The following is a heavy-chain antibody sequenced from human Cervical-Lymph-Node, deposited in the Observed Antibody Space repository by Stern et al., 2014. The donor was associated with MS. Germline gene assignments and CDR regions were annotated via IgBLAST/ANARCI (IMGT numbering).Heavy chain of an antibody. CDR1: GGSIRSNNW. CDR3: ARTSYYDVVHFFDS. CDR2: ISHSGST. V-gene: IGHV4-4*02. J-gene: IGHJ4*02. Sequence: VQLVESGPGLVKPSGTLSLTCAVSGGSIRSNNWWSWVRQPPGKGLEWIGEISHSGSTNYNPSLKSRVTISVDKSKNPFYLKLSSVTAADTAVYFCARTSYYDVVHFFDSWGQGTLVTVSS. D-gene: IGHD3-22*01.